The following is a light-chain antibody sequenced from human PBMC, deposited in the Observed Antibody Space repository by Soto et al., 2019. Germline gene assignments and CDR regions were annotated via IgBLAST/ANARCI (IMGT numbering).Light chain of an antibody. CDR1: QRVASD. Sequence: VLTQSPGTLSLSPGEGATLSCRASQRVASDLAWYLQKPGQPPRLLIYDASIRATGIPDRISGSGSERDFTLTISRLEPEDAAVYYCQQYLNSPRTFGQGTTVDIK. CDR3: QQYLNSPRT. V-gene: IGKV3-20*01. J-gene: IGKJ1*01. CDR2: DAS.